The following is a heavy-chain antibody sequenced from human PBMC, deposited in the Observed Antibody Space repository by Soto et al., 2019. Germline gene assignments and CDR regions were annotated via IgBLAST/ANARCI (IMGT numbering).Heavy chain of an antibody. J-gene: IGHJ6*02. CDR2: TSYDGSKK. CDR3: AKSHTDYFYAMDV. CDR1: GFTFSSYG. V-gene: IGHV3-30*18. Sequence: QVQLVESGGGVVQPGRSLRLSCAASGFTFSSYGIHWVRQAPGKGLEWVAVTSYDGSKKHYADSVKGRFTISRDNSKNTLFLQMDRLRTEDTAVYYCAKSHTDYFYAMDVWGQGITVTVSS.